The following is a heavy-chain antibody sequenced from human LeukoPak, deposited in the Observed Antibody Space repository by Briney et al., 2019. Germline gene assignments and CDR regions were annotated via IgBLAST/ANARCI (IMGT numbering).Heavy chain of an antibody. CDR1: GGSISSGTYY. J-gene: IGHJ4*02. CDR3: ARVTTGGYYNC. CDR2: IYTTGSN. Sequence: SETLSLTCTVSGGSISSGTYYWTWLRQPAGTGLEWIGRIYTTGSNNYNPSLKRRVTMSTDTSKNQFSLKLSSVTAADTAVYYCARVTTGGYYNCWGQGTLVTVSS. V-gene: IGHV4-61*02. D-gene: IGHD3-22*01.